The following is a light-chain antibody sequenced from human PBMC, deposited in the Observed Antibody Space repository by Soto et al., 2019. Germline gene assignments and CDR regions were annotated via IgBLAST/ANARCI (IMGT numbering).Light chain of an antibody. CDR1: SSDVGGYNY. J-gene: IGLJ2*01. CDR2: DVS. V-gene: IGLV2-14*01. CDR3: CSYTSSSPHGV. Sequence: QSALTQPASVSGSPGQSITISCTGTSSDVGGYNYVSWYQQHPGKAPKLMIYDVSNRPSGVSNRFSGSKSGNTASLTISGLQAEDEADYYCCSYTSSSPHGVFGGGTKLTVL.